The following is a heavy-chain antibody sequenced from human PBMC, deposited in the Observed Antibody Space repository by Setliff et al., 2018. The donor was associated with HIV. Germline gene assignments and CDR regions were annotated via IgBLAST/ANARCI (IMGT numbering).Heavy chain of an antibody. CDR3: ARSQYDILTGYYIIGFDY. Sequence: SVKVSCKASGGTFSDYAISWVRQAPGQGLEWMGAIMPMFGTADYAQKFQHRLTITTDESTSTAYMDLRSLRSEDTAVYYCARSQYDILTGYYIIGFDYWGQGTLVTVSA. V-gene: IGHV1-69*05. J-gene: IGHJ4*02. CDR1: GGTFSDYA. CDR2: IMPMFGTA. D-gene: IGHD3-9*01.